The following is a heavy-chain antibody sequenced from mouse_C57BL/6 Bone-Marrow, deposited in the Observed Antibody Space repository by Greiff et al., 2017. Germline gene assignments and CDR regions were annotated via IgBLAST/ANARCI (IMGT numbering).Heavy chain of an antibody. Sequence: EVQGVESGGGLVQPKGSLKLSCAASGFSFNTYAMNWVRQAPGKGLEWVARIRSKSNNYATYYADSVKDRFTISRDDSESMLYLQMNNLKTEDTAMYYCVRHPYYNAMDYWGQGTSVTVSS. CDR3: VRHPYYNAMDY. CDR2: IRSKSNNYAT. CDR1: GFSFNTYA. J-gene: IGHJ4*01. V-gene: IGHV10-1*01. D-gene: IGHD2-12*01.